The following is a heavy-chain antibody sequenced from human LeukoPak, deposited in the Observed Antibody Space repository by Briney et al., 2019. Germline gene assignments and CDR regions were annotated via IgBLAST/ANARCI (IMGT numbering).Heavy chain of an antibody. CDR3: AREAITMVRGVVSSAFDI. Sequence: GGSLRLSCAASGFTFSSYAMSWVRQAPGKGLEWVANIKQDGSEKYYVDSVKGRFTISRDNAKNSLYLQMNSLRAEDTAVYYCAREAITMVRGVVSSAFDIWGQGTMVTVSS. V-gene: IGHV3-7*01. CDR1: GFTFSSYA. CDR2: IKQDGSEK. J-gene: IGHJ3*02. D-gene: IGHD3-10*01.